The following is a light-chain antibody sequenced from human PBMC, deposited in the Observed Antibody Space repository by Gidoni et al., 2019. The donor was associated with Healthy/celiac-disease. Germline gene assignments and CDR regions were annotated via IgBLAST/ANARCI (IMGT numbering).Light chain of an antibody. V-gene: IGKV1-39*01. CDR3: QQSYSTPWT. J-gene: IGKJ1*01. CDR2: AAS. CDR1: QSISPS. Sequence: IQMTQSPSSLSASVGDRVTITCRASQSISPSLNWYQQKPGKAPKLLIYAASSLQSGFPSRFSGSGSGTDFTLTISSLQPEDCAIYYCQQSYSTPWTFGQGTKVEIK.